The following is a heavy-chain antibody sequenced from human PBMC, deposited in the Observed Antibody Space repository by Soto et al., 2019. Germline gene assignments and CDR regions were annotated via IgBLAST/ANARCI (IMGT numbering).Heavy chain of an antibody. J-gene: IGHJ4*02. CDR3: ARDTYGSIDY. Sequence: QVQLQESGPGLVKPSQTLSLTCTVSGGSISSGDYYWSWIRQPPGKGLEWIGYIYYSGSTYYNPPLKXXVXIXXDTSKNQFSLKLSSVTAADTAVYYCARDTYGSIDYWGQGTLVTVSS. V-gene: IGHV4-30-4*01. D-gene: IGHD4-17*01. CDR1: GGSISSGDYY. CDR2: IYYSGST.